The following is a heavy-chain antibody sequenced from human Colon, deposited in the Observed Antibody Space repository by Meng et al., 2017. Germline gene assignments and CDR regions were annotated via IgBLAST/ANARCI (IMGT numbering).Heavy chain of an antibody. V-gene: IGHV4-30-4*01. Sequence: QVQLQESGPGPVQPSQLLSLTCTVSGGSISSGDYYGSWIRQPPGQGLEWIGYIYYSGSTYSNASLKSRVTISIDRSKNQFSLKLSSVTAADTAVYYCARDRKHYGERGWFDPWGQGTLVTVSS. J-gene: IGHJ5*02. CDR1: GGSISSGDYY. CDR3: ARDRKHYGERGWFDP. D-gene: IGHD4-17*01. CDR2: IYYSGST.